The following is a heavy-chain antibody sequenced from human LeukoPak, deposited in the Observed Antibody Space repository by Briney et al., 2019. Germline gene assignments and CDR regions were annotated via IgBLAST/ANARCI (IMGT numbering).Heavy chain of an antibody. Sequence: SETLSLTCTVSGGSISSGDYYWSWIRQPPGKGLEWIGYIYYSGSTYYNPSLKSRVTISVDKSKNQFSLKLSSVTAADTAVYYCARVGSWYYFDYWGQGTPVTVSS. CDR2: IYYSGST. V-gene: IGHV4-30-4*02. D-gene: IGHD6-19*01. CDR1: GGSISSGDYY. J-gene: IGHJ4*02. CDR3: ARVGSWYYFDY.